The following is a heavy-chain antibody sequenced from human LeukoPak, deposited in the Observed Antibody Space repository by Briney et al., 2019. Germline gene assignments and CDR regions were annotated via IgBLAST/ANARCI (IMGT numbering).Heavy chain of an antibody. J-gene: IGHJ4*02. V-gene: IGHV1-46*01. CDR2: IYPSGGTT. Sequence: ASVKVSYKASGYTFTSSYIHWVRQAPGQGLEWMGIIYPSGGTTTYAQKFQGRVTMTRDTSASTAYMELSSLRSEDTAVYYCARDWYPSIAAPFGYWGQGTLVTVSS. CDR1: GYTFTSSY. D-gene: IGHD6-6*01. CDR3: ARDWYPSIAAPFGY.